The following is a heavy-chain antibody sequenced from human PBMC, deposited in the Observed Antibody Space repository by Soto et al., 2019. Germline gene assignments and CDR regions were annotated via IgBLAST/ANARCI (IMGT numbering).Heavy chain of an antibody. D-gene: IGHD3-22*01. V-gene: IGHV1-69*13. CDR3: AATATYYDSKVNPPDAFDI. CDR1: GGTFSSYA. CDR2: IIPIFGTA. Sequence: SVKVSCKASGGTFSSYAISWVRQAPGQGLEWMGGIIPIFGTANYAQKFQGRVTITADESTSTAYMELSSLRSEDTAVYYCAATATYYDSKVNPPDAFDIWGQGTMVTVSS. J-gene: IGHJ3*02.